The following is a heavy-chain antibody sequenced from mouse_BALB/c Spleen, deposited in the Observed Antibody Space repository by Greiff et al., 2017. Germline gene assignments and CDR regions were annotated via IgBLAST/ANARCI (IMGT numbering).Heavy chain of an antibody. Sequence: EVQLVESGGGLVQPGGSRKLSCAASGFTFSSFGMHWVRQAPEKGLEWVAYISSGSSTIYYADTVKGRFTISRDNAKNTLYLEMSSLRSEDTAMYYCARGGDYDGDYYAMDYWGQGTSVTVSS. J-gene: IGHJ4*01. CDR3: ARGGDYDGDYYAMDY. V-gene: IGHV5-17*02. CDR2: ISSGSSTI. CDR1: GFTFSSFG. D-gene: IGHD2-4*01.